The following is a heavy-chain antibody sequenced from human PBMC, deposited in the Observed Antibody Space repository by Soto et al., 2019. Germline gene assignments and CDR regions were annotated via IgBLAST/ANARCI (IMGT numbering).Heavy chain of an antibody. J-gene: IGHJ4*02. CDR2: ISGSGGST. CDR3: AKWPFSSGWSYYFDY. D-gene: IGHD6-19*01. V-gene: IGHV3-23*01. CDR1: GFTFRSYA. Sequence: GGSLRLSCAASGFTFRSYAMSWVRQAPGKGLEWVSAISGSGGSTYYADSVKGRFTISRDNSKNTLYLQMISLRAEDTAVYYCAKWPFSSGWSYYFDYWGQGTLVTVSS.